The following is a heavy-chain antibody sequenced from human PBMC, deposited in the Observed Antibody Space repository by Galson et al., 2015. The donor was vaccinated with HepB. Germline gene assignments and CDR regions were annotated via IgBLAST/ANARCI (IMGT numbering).Heavy chain of an antibody. CDR2: ISSDGSKK. D-gene: IGHD3-10*01. CDR1: GFTFSSYG. CDR3: AKDLLLWFGDLFDYHYCMDV. Sequence: SLRLSCAASGFTFSSYGIHWVRQAPGKGLEWVALISSDGSKKYYADSVNGRFGISRDNSKNTLYLQMNNLRAEDTAVYYCAKDLLLWFGDLFDYHYCMDVWGQGTTVTVSS. J-gene: IGHJ6*02. V-gene: IGHV3-30*18.